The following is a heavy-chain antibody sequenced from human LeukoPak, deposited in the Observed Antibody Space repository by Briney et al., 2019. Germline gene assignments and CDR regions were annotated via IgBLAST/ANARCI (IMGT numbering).Heavy chain of an antibody. CDR2: IYYSGST. Sequence: SETLSLTCTVSGGSISSYYLSWIRQPPGKGLEWIGYIYYSGSTNYNPSLKSRVTISVDTSKNQFSLKLSSVTAADTAVYYCARGDTYYDFWSGYYPHSYFDYWGQGTLVTVSS. J-gene: IGHJ4*02. CDR1: GGSISSYY. D-gene: IGHD3-3*01. CDR3: ARGDTYYDFWSGYYPHSYFDY. V-gene: IGHV4-59*01.